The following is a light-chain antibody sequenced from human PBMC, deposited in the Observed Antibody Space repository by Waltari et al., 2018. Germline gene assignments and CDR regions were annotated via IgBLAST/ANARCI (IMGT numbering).Light chain of an antibody. CDR3: QQYDNLVPIT. V-gene: IGKV1-33*01. CDR2: DAS. J-gene: IGKJ5*01. Sequence: TQTPSSLSASVGDRVTITCQASQDINKYINWYQQKPGKAPKLLIYDASNLETGVPSRFSGSGSGTDFTFTISSLQPEDFATYYCQQYDNLVPITFGQGTRLEIK. CDR1: QDINKY.